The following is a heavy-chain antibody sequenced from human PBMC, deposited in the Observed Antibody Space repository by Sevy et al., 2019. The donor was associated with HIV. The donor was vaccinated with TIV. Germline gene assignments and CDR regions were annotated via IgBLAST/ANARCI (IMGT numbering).Heavy chain of an antibody. CDR3: AKLSAMIATVDYFYYYGMDV. J-gene: IGHJ6*02. CDR2: LRYDGSNK. CDR1: GFTFSSYG. D-gene: IGHD2-21*01. Sequence: GGSLRLSCVASGFTFSSYGMNWVRQAPGKGPERVAFLRYDGSNKYYADFVRGRFTISRDNSKNTLYLQMNSLRAEDTAVYYCAKLSAMIATVDYFYYYGMDVWGQGTTVTVSS. V-gene: IGHV3-30*02.